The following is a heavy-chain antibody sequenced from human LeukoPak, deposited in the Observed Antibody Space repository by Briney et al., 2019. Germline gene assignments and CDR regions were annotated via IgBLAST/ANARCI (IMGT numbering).Heavy chain of an antibody. J-gene: IGHJ6*02. CDR3: AGQLDYGSGSSYGMDV. Sequence: SETLSLTCIVSGVSISSSTYYWGWIRQPPGKGLEWIGTVYYSGNTYYNPSLKSRVTISVDTSKNQFSLKLSSVTAADTAVYYCAGQLDYGSGSSYGMDVWGQGTTVTVSS. V-gene: IGHV4-39*01. CDR2: VYYSGNT. D-gene: IGHD3-16*01. CDR1: GVSISSSTYY.